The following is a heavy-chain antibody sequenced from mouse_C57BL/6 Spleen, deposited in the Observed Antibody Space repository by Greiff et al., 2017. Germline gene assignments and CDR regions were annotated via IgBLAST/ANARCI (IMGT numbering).Heavy chain of an antibody. CDR3: ARLYRVLDY. D-gene: IGHD2-14*01. J-gene: IGHJ2*01. Sequence: DVQLVESGGGLVKPGGSLKLSCAASGFTFSSYTMSWVRQTPEKRLEWVATISGGGGNTYFPDSVKGRFTISRDNAKNTLYLQMSSLRSEDTALYYCARLYRVLDYWGQGTTLTVSS. CDR1: GFTFSSYT. CDR2: ISGGGGNT. V-gene: IGHV5-9*01.